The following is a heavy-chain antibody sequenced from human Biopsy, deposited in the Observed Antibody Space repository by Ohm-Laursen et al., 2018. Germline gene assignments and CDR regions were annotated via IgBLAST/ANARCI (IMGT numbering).Heavy chain of an antibody. D-gene: IGHD2-21*02. J-gene: IGHJ4*02. Sequence: GTLSLTCTVSGDSVTKYYWSWIRQPPGKGLEWIGHIYYSVMTNYNPSLQSRVSISVDTSRNQVSLTLSSVTAEDTAVYYCARDDAVTVIRGLYYWGQGALVTVSS. CDR3: ARDDAVTVIRGLYY. CDR1: GDSVTKYY. V-gene: IGHV4-59*02. CDR2: IYYSVMT.